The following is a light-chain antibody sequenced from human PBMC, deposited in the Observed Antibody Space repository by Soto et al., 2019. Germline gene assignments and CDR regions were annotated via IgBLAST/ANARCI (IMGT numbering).Light chain of an antibody. CDR2: GAS. V-gene: IGKV3-15*01. CDR3: QQYGSLSWT. CDR1: QSVSNN. Sequence: EIVMTQSPATLSVSPGEKATLSCRASQSVSNNLAWFQQKPGQVPRLLIYGASNRATGVSARFSGSGSGTEFTLTISSLQSEDFAVYYCQQYGSLSWTFGQGTKVDIK. J-gene: IGKJ1*01.